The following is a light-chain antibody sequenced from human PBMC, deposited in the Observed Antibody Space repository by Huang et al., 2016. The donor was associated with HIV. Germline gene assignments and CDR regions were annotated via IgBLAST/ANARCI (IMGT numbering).Light chain of an antibody. V-gene: IGKV1-39*01. Sequence: DIQMTQSPPSLSASLGDRVTITCRASQSITTYLNWYRHKPGEAPELLIHATSTLHNGVPSMFSGGGSGTDFTLTITNLQPEDVASYYCQQSYNLPYTFGRGTKVDIK. CDR2: ATS. CDR1: QSITTY. J-gene: IGKJ2*01. CDR3: QQSYNLPYT.